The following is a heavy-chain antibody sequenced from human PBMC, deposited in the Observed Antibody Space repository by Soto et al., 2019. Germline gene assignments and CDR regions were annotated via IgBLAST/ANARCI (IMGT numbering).Heavy chain of an antibody. Sequence: GASVKVSCKASGYTFTSYGISWVRQAPGQGLEWMGWISAYNGNTNYAQKLQGRVTMTTDTSTSTAYMELRSLRSDVTAVYYCARRMGATVYYGMDVWGQGTTVTVSS. CDR2: ISAYNGNT. CDR1: GYTFTSYG. J-gene: IGHJ6*02. D-gene: IGHD1-26*01. V-gene: IGHV1-18*01. CDR3: ARRMGATVYYGMDV.